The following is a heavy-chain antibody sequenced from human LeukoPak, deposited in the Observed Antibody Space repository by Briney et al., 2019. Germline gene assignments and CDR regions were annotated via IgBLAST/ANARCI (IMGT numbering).Heavy chain of an antibody. CDR1: GFTFSSHA. Sequence: GGSLRLSCAASGFTFSSHAMSWVRQAPGKGLEWVSAISGSGGSTYYADSVKGRFTISRDNSKNTLYLQMNSLRAEDTAVYYCAKDFLSVVVPAAMPDALDIWGQGTMVTVSS. CDR3: AKDFLSVVVPAAMPDALDI. V-gene: IGHV3-23*01. D-gene: IGHD2-2*01. J-gene: IGHJ3*02. CDR2: ISGSGGST.